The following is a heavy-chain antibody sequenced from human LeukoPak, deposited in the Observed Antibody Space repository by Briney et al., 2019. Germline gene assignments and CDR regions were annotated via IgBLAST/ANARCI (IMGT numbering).Heavy chain of an antibody. Sequence: GGSLRLSCAASGFTFSDYYMSWIRQAPGKGLEWVSYISSSGSTIYYADSVKGRFTISRDDSKNSVHLQMNGLKIEDTAVYYCATHSYNEDYWGQGTLVTVSS. CDR2: ISSSGSTI. V-gene: IGHV3-11*01. CDR1: GFTFSDYY. J-gene: IGHJ4*02. D-gene: IGHD3-10*01. CDR3: ATHSYNEDY.